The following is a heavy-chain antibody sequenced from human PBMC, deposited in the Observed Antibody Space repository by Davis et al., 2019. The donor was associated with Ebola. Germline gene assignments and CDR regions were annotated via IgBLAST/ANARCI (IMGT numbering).Heavy chain of an antibody. J-gene: IGHJ6*03. CDR3: ARYSGSYYTYYYYYMDV. D-gene: IGHD1-26*01. Sequence: PGGSLRLSCAASGFTFSSYGMHWVRQAPGKGLEWVAVIWYDGSTKYYADSVKGRFTISRDNSKNTLYLQMNSLRAEDTAVYYCARYSGSYYTYYYYYMDVWGKGTTVTVSS. CDR2: IWYDGSTK. V-gene: IGHV3-33*01. CDR1: GFTFSSYG.